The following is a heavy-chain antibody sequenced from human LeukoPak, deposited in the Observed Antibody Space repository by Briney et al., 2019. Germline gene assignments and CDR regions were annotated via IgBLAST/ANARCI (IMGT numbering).Heavy chain of an antibody. CDR1: GFTFSSYA. Sequence: GRSLRLSCAASGFTFSSYAMHWVRQAPGKGLEWVAVISYEGSNKHYADSVKGRFIISRDNSKNTLYLQMNSLRAEDTAVYYCARGGYYDIGGGDAFDIWGQGTMVTVSS. V-gene: IGHV3-30*04. CDR3: ARGGYYDIGGGDAFDI. J-gene: IGHJ3*02. D-gene: IGHD3-22*01. CDR2: ISYEGSNK.